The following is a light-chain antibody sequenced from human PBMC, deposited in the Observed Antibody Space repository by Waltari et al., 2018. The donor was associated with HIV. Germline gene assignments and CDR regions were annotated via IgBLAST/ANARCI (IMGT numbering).Light chain of an antibody. CDR1: SSNIGNNP. V-gene: IGLV1-44*01. J-gene: IGLJ2*01. Sequence: QSVLTQPPSASGTPGQRVTISCSGSSSNIGNNPVEWYQQLPGTAPKLPSYSNTPRPSGRPGRSLGSKSGTSASLACGGLQSDDEADYYCASWEDSLHGPVFGGGTKLTVL. CDR3: ASWEDSLHGPV. CDR2: SNT.